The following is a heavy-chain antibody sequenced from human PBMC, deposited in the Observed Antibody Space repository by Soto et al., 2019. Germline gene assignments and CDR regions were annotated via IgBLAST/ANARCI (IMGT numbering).Heavy chain of an antibody. V-gene: IGHV4-31*03. CDR3: AREALTGLGFLRPLVPVKRPYFDY. D-gene: IGHD2-15*01. J-gene: IGHJ4*02. Sequence: QVQLQESGPGLVKPSQTLSLTCTVSGGSISSGGYYWSWIRQHPGKGLEWIGYIYYSGSTYYNPSLKSRVTISVDTSKNQFSLKLSSVTAADTAVYYCAREALTGLGFLRPLVPVKRPYFDYWGQGTLVTVSS. CDR2: IYYSGST. CDR1: GGSISSGGYY.